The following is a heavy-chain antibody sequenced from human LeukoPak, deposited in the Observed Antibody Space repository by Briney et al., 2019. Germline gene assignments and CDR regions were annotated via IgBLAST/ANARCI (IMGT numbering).Heavy chain of an antibody. CDR3: ALQPYYYDSSGYLSYFDY. Sequence: ASVKVSCKASGYTFTGYYMHWVRQAPGQGLEWMGWINPNSGGTNYAQKFQGRVTMTRDTSISTAYMELSRLRSDDTAVYYCALQPYYYDSSGYLSYFDYWGQGTLVTVSS. J-gene: IGHJ4*02. CDR2: INPNSGGT. V-gene: IGHV1-2*02. CDR1: GYTFTGYY. D-gene: IGHD3-22*01.